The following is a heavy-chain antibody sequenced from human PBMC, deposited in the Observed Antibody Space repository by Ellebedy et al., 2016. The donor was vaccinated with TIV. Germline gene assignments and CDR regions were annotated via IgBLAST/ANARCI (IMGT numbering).Heavy chain of an antibody. V-gene: IGHV1-46*01. D-gene: IGHD6-19*01. CDR2: INPSGCST. J-gene: IGHJ4*02. CDR3: ARGSGTSKGWYYFDY. Sequence: ASVKVSCKASGYTFTSYYMHWVRQAPGQGLEWMGIINPSGCSTSYAQKFQGRVTITRDTSASTAYMELSSLRSEDTAVYYCARGSGTSKGWYYFDYWGQGTLVTVSS. CDR1: GYTFTSYY.